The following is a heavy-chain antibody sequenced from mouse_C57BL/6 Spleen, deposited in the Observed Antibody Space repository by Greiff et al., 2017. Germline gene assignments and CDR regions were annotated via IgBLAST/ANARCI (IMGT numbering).Heavy chain of an antibody. CDR2: IDPSDSYT. CDR1: GYTFTSYW. Sequence: VQLQQPGAELVKPGASVKLSCKASGYTFTSYWMQWVKQRPGQGLEWIGEIDPSDSYTNYNQKFKGKATLTVDTSSSTAYMQLSSLTSEDSAVYYCARRGYYYGSSYAWFAYWGQGTLVTVSA. CDR3: ARRGYYYGSSYAWFAY. V-gene: IGHV1-50*01. D-gene: IGHD1-1*01. J-gene: IGHJ3*01.